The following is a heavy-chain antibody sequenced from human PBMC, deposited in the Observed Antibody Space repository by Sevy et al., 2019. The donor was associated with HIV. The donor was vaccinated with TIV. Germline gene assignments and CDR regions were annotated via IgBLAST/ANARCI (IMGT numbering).Heavy chain of an antibody. CDR3: ARDHMIPLYYDYVWGSYRYPDY. D-gene: IGHD3-16*02. CDR2: ISSSGSTI. CDR1: GFTFSDYC. J-gene: IGHJ4*02. Sequence: GGSLRLSCAASGFTFSDYCMSWIRQAPGKGLEWVSYISSSGSTIYYADSVKGRFTISRDNAKNSLYLQMNSLRAEDTAVYYCARDHMIPLYYDYVWGSYRYPDYWGQGTLVTVSS. V-gene: IGHV3-11*01.